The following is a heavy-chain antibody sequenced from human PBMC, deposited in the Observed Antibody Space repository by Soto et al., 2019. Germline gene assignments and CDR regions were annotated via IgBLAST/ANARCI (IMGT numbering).Heavy chain of an antibody. D-gene: IGHD1-26*01. Sequence: QVQLQESGPGLVKPSGTLSLTCAVSGASISDNNWWNWVRQPPGKGLEWIGEISHSGNTNYNPSLKTRVTIPIYMPKAHFSLTLTSVTAADTAVYYCARPTRGGTYTWFEPWGEGTLVIFSS. CDR3: ARPTRGGTYTWFEP. CDR2: ISHSGNT. CDR1: GASISDNNW. V-gene: IGHV4-4*02. J-gene: IGHJ5*02.